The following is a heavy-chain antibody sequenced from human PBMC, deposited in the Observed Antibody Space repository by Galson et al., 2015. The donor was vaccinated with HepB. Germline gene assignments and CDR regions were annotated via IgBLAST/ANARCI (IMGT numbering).Heavy chain of an antibody. Sequence: SLRLSCAASGFTFTRYSMNWVRQVPGKGLEWLSYITSSSGTIYYADSVKGRFTISRDNAKNSLFLQMNSLRAEDTAVYYCAREGYYDSRGYSEGTFDIWGQGTMVTVSS. J-gene: IGHJ3*02. V-gene: IGHV3-48*04. CDR1: GFTFTRYS. CDR2: ITSSSGTI. CDR3: AREGYYDSRGYSEGTFDI. D-gene: IGHD3-22*01.